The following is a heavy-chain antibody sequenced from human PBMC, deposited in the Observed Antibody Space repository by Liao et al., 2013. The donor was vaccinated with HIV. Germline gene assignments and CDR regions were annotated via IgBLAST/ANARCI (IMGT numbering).Heavy chain of an antibody. CDR1: GGSISSGDYY. CDR2: IYYSGST. CDR3: ARGGLVVVAASNYYYYYMDV. J-gene: IGHJ6*03. Sequence: QVQLLESGPGLVKPSQTLSLTCAVSGGSISSGDYYWTWIRQPPGKGLEWIGYIYYSGSTYYNPSLKSRVTMSVDTSKNQFSLKLTSVTAADTAVYYCARGGLVVVAASNYYYYYMDVWGKGTTVTVSS. D-gene: IGHD2-15*01. V-gene: IGHV4-30-4*08.